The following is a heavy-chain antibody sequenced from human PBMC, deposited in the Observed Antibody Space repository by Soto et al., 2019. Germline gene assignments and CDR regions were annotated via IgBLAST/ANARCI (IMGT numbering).Heavy chain of an antibody. V-gene: IGHV6-1*01. D-gene: IGHD1-26*01. CDR3: ASFIGNGCLDS. Sequence: PSQTRTLTYAISGDRVSSNDATWGWIRQSPSRGLEWLGRTYYRSGWQTDYAISVKSRISINPDTSNNQVSLQLNSVTPDDTAVYYCASFIGNGCLDSWGHPIPVTVSS. CDR1: GDRVSSNDAT. CDR2: TYYRSGWQT. J-gene: IGHJ5*01.